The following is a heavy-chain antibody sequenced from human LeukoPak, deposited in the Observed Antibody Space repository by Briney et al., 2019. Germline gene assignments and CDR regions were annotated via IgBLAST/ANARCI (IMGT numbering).Heavy chain of an antibody. CDR2: MYLSGTT. Sequence: PSETLSLTCTVSGDSINSLDLGGWVCQPPGKGLEWIGEMYLSGTTHSNPSVKSRVTISIDKSKNQFFLNLSSVTAADTAVYYCAGLVGRYSSGLYYYYFDYWGQGTLVTVSS. J-gene: IGHJ4*02. CDR3: AGLVGRYSSGLYYYYFDY. V-gene: IGHV4-4*02. D-gene: IGHD3-22*01. CDR1: GDSINSLDL.